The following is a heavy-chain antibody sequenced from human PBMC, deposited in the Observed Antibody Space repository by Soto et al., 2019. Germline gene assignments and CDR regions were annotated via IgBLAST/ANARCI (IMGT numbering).Heavy chain of an antibody. J-gene: IGHJ4*02. CDR1: GYTFTNYD. CDR2: MNPDSTNT. CDR3: ARAIRDQLLSDY. D-gene: IGHD1-26*01. V-gene: IGHV1-8*01. Sequence: QVQLVQYGAEVKQPGASVKVSCRTSGYTFTNYDISWVRQATGQGLEWMGWMNPDSTNTGYAQKFQGRVTMTRDTSISTAYMELNSLTSEDTAIYYCARAIRDQLLSDYWGQGSLVIVSS.